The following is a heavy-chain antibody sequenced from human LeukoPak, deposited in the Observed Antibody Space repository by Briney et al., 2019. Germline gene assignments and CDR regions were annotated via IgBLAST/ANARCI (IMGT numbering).Heavy chain of an antibody. V-gene: IGHV1-69*02. J-gene: IGHJ4*02. CDR2: IIPILGIA. Sequence: SVKVSCKASGDTFSSYTISWVGQAPGQGLEWMGRIIPILGIANYAQKFQGRVTITADKSTSTAYMELSSLRSEDTAVYYCARGSFPDVGALLFDYWGQGTLVTVSS. D-gene: IGHD1-26*01. CDR3: ARGSFPDVGALLFDY. CDR1: GDTFSSYT.